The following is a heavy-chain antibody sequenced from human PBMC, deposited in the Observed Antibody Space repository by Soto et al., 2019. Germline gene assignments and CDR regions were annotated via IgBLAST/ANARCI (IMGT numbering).Heavy chain of an antibody. Sequence: GASVKVSCKASGYTFTSYGISWARQAPGQGLEWMGWISAYNGNTNYAQKLQGRVTMTTDTSTSTAYMELRSLRSDDTAVYYCARIRTSHCAACPRYAFDIWGQGTMVTVSS. J-gene: IGHJ3*02. D-gene: IGHD2-2*01. V-gene: IGHV1-18*04. CDR2: ISAYNGNT. CDR3: ARIRTSHCAACPRYAFDI. CDR1: GYTFTSYG.